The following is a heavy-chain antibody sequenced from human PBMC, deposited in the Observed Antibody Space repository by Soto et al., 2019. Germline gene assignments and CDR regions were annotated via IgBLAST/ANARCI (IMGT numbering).Heavy chain of an antibody. Sequence: ASVKVSCKASGYTFTGYYMHWVRQAPGQGLEWMGWINPNSGGTNYAQKFQGWVTMTRDTSISTAYMELSSLRSEDTAVYYCARGNGGVPAALGYWGQGTLVTVSS. J-gene: IGHJ4*02. CDR1: GYTFTGYY. D-gene: IGHD2-2*01. CDR2: INPNSGGT. CDR3: ARGNGGVPAALGY. V-gene: IGHV1-2*04.